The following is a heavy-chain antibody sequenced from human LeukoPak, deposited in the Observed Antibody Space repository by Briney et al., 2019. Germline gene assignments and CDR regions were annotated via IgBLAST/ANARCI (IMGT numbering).Heavy chain of an antibody. V-gene: IGHV3-9*01. CDR1: GFTFNDYS. CDR3: MDV. CDR2: ISWNSGSI. Sequence: GRSLRLSCAASGFTFNDYSMHWLRQAPGKGLEWVSGISWNSGSIDYADSVKGRFSISRDNAKNSLYLQMDSLNPEDTAVYYGMDVWGQGTTVTVSS. J-gene: IGHJ6*02.